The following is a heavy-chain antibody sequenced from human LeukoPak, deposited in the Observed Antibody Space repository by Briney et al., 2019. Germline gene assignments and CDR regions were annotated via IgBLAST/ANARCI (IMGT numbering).Heavy chain of an antibody. V-gene: IGHV4-38-2*02. Sequence: SETLSLTCSVSGYSITSTSFWAWIRQTPGKGLEWIGSINHLGSAYYNPSLESRVTISVDTSKNHFSLNLKSVTAADTAVYYCASQVGATAPTDYWGQGTLVTVSS. CDR1: GYSITSTSF. CDR2: INHLGSA. J-gene: IGHJ4*02. D-gene: IGHD1-26*01. CDR3: ASQVGATAPTDY.